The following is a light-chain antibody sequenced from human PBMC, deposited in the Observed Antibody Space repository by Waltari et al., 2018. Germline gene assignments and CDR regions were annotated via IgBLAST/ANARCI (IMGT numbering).Light chain of an antibody. Sequence: EIVLTQSPATLSLSPGERATIACSASQSVSSYLAWYQQKPGQAPRLLIYDASYRATGIPARFSGSGSGTDFALTISSLEPEDCAVYYCHQRGNWPRTFGQGTKVEIK. CDR3: HQRGNWPRT. J-gene: IGKJ1*01. V-gene: IGKV3-11*01. CDR1: QSVSSY. CDR2: DAS.